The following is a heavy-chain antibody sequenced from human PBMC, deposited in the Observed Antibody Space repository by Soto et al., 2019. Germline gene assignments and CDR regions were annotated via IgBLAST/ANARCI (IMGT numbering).Heavy chain of an antibody. CDR2: SIPIFGTA. Sequence: GASVKVSCKASGGTFNNYPITWVRQAPGEGLEWMGGSIPIFGTANYAQKFQGRVTITADESTSTAYMERSSLRSEDTAVYYCARGINRREYDSSGYYYPRFEPWGQGTLVTVSS. CDR1: GGTFNNYP. D-gene: IGHD3-22*01. J-gene: IGHJ5*02. CDR3: ARGINRREYDSSGYYYPRFEP. V-gene: IGHV1-69*13.